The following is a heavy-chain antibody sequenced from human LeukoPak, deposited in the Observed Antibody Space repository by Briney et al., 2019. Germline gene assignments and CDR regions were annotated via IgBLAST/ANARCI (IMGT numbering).Heavy chain of an antibody. CDR2: INPNSGGT. D-gene: IGHD3-22*01. V-gene: IGHV1-2*02. CDR3: ARDGVSYYDSSGYYYFQH. CDR1: GYTFTGYY. J-gene: IGHJ1*01. Sequence: EASVKVSCKASGYTFTGYYMHWVRQAPGQGLEWMGWINPNSGGTNYAQKFQGRVTMTRDTSISTAYMELSRLRSDDTAVYYCARDGVSYYDSSGYYYFQHWGQGTLVTVSS.